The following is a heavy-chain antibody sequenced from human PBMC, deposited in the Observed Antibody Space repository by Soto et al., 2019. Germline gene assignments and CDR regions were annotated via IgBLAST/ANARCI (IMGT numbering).Heavy chain of an antibody. D-gene: IGHD3-22*01. J-gene: IGHJ4*02. CDR1: GGSISSYY. CDR2: IYYSGST. Sequence: PSETLSLTCTVSGGSISSYYWSWIRQPPGKGLEWIGYIYYSGSTNYNPSLKSRVTISVDTSKNQFSLKLSSVTAADTAVYYCARTYYYDSSGYYFDYWGRGTRVTVS. V-gene: IGHV4-59*01. CDR3: ARTYYYDSSGYYFDY.